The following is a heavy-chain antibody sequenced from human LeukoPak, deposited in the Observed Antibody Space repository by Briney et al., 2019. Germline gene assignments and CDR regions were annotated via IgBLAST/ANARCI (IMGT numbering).Heavy chain of an antibody. J-gene: IGHJ6*03. CDR2: IIPIFGTA. Sequence: SVKVSCKASGGTFSSYAISWVRQAPGQGLEWMGGIIPIFGTANYAQKFQGRVTITADESTSTAYMEPSSLRSEDTAVYYCARTHPGNWNYVPYYYYYYMDVWGKGTTVTVSS. D-gene: IGHD1-7*01. CDR1: GGTFSSYA. V-gene: IGHV1-69*13. CDR3: ARTHPGNWNYVPYYYYYYMDV.